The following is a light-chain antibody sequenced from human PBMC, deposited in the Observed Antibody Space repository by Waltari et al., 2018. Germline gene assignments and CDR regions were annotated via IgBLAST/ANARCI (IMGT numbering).Light chain of an antibody. J-gene: IGLJ2*01. CDR3: QSYDTTLSAVV. Sequence: QSVLTQPPSVSGAPGQRVTISCSGTKSNIGAALDVHWYQQVPGTAAKLLLHSFSNRPSGVSDRFSGFKSGASASLVITGLQAEDEAMYYCQSYDTTLSAVVFGGGTRLTV. CDR2: SFS. CDR1: KSNIGAALD. V-gene: IGLV1-40*01.